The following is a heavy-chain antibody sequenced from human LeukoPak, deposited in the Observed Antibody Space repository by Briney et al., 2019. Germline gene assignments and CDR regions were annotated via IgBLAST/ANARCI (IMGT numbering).Heavy chain of an antibody. CDR1: GFTFSSYA. J-gene: IGHJ4*02. CDR2: ISGSGGST. V-gene: IGHV3-23*01. D-gene: IGHD2-2*01. CDR3: AKPKEEYQLLSYFDY. Sequence: PGGSLRLSCAASGFTFSSYAMSRVRQAPGKGLEWVSAISGSGGSTYYADSVKGRFTISRDNSKNTLYLQMNSLRAEDTAVYYCAKPKEEYQLLSYFDYWGQGTLVTVSS.